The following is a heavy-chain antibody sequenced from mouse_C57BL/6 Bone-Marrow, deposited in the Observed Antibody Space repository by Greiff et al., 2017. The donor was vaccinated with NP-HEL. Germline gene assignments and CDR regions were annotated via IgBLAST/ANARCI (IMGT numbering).Heavy chain of an antibody. CDR3: TREGVVAHWYFDV. J-gene: IGHJ1*03. CDR1: GFTFSSYA. V-gene: IGHV5-9-1*02. D-gene: IGHD1-1*01. Sequence: EVMLVESGEGLVKPGGSLKLSCAASGFTFSSYAMSWVRQTPEKRLEWVAYISSGGDYIYYADTVKGRFTISRDNARNTLYLQMSSLKSEDTAMYYCTREGVVAHWYFDVWGTGTTVTVSS. CDR2: ISSGGDYI.